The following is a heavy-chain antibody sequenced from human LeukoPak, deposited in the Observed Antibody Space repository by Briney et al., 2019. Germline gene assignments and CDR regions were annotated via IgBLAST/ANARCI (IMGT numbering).Heavy chain of an antibody. V-gene: IGHV3-21*01. J-gene: IGHJ6*03. Sequence: PGGSLRLSCAASGFTFSDYYMSWIRQAPGKELEWVSSISSSSSYIYYADSVKGRFTISRDNAKNSLYLQMNSLRAEDTAVYYCARAGVEYDSGGFSYYYYYMDVWGKGTTVTVSS. CDR1: GFTFSDYY. D-gene: IGHD3-22*01. CDR2: ISSSSSYI. CDR3: ARAGVEYDSGGFSYYYYYMDV.